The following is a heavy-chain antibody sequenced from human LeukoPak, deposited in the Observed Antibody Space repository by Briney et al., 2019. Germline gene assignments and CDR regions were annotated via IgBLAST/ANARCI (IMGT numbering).Heavy chain of an antibody. Sequence: SETLSLTCTVSGGSISSCYWSWIRQPPGKGLEWIGYIYYSGSTNYNPSLKSRVTISVDTSKNQFSLKLSSVTAADTAVYYCAREGVTVTRLGYFDYWGQGTLVTVSS. CDR1: GGSISSCY. CDR2: IYYSGST. CDR3: AREGVTVTRLGYFDY. V-gene: IGHV4-59*01. D-gene: IGHD4-11*01. J-gene: IGHJ4*02.